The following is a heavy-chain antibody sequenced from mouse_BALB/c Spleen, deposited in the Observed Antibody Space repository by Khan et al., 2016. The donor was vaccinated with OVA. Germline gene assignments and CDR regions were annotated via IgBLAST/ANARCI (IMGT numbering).Heavy chain of an antibody. J-gene: IGHJ3*01. V-gene: IGHV1-4*01. CDR1: GYTFTSYT. Sequence: QVQLKQSGAELARPGASVKMSCKASGYTFTSYTIHWIKKRPGQGLEWIGYINPSNGYTNYNQKFNDKATLTTDKSSTTAYLQLSSLTSDDSAVYNGVRDGAYHRNDGWFAFWGQGTLVTVSA. CDR2: INPSNGYT. D-gene: IGHD2-14*01. CDR3: VRDGAYHRNDGWFAF.